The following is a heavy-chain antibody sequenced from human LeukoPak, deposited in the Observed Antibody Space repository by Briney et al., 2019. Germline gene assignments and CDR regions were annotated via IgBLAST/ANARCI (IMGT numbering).Heavy chain of an antibody. CDR1: GGSISSGGYS. CDR3: ARGLEQWLVLEYYFDY. Sequence: TLSLTCAVSGGSISSGGYSWSWIRQPPGKGLEWIGYIYHSGSTYYNPSLKSRVTISVDRSKNQFSLKLSSVTAADTAVYYCARGLEQWLVLEYYFDYWGQGTLVTVSS. D-gene: IGHD6-19*01. J-gene: IGHJ4*02. V-gene: IGHV4-30-2*01. CDR2: IYHSGST.